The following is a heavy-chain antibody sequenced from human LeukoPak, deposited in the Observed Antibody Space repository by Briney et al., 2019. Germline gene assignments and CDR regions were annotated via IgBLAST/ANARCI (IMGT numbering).Heavy chain of an antibody. CDR1: GYTFTSYD. D-gene: IGHD2-21*01. J-gene: IGHJ6*02. CDR2: MNPNSGNT. V-gene: IGHV1-8*01. Sequence: ASVKVSCKASGYTFTSYDINWVRQATGQGLEWMGWMNPNSGNTGYAQKFQGRVTMTRNTSISTAYMELSSLRSEDTAVYYCARGSELGRYCGGDCYYGMDVWGQGTTVTVSS. CDR3: ARGSELGRYCGGDCYYGMDV.